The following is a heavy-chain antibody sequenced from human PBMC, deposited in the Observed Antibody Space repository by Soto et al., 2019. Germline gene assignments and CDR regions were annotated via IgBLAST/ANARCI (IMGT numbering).Heavy chain of an antibody. J-gene: IGHJ4*02. CDR1: SDSVSSSSYY. CDR2: IHHSGST. CDR3: ARGGGYCSSTSCYTYFFDY. Sequence: SETLSLTCTVSSDSVSSSSYYWSWVRQPPGKGLEWIGYIHHSGSTNFNPSLKSRVTISVDTSKNQFSLRPSSVTAADTAMYYCARGGGYCSSTSCYTYFFDYWGQGTPVTVSS. V-gene: IGHV4-61*01. D-gene: IGHD2-2*01.